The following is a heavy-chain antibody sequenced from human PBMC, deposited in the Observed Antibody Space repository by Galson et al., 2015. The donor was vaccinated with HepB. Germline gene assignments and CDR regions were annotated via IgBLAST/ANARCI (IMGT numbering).Heavy chain of an antibody. V-gene: IGHV3-11*06. CDR2: ISSNTIYT. Sequence: SLRLSCAASGFSFSDYYMSWIRQAPGKGLEWPSYISSNTIYTNYADSVKGRFTVSRDNVKNSISLQMNRLSVEDTAIYYCARVADADYGDHSHFDSWGQGTLVTVSS. D-gene: IGHD4-17*01. CDR3: ARVADADYGDHSHFDS. J-gene: IGHJ4*02. CDR1: GFSFSDYY.